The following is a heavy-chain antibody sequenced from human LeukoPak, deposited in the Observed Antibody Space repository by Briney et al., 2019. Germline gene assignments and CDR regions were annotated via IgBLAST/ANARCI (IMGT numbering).Heavy chain of an antibody. Sequence: GGSLRLSCAAPGFTVRNNYMSWVRQAPGKGLEWDSLIYSSGSTDYADSVKGRFTISRNNSKNTLYLQVNSLRDEDTAVYYCVRGGDILGTSRSAFDIWGQGTMVTVSS. D-gene: IGHD1-26*01. CDR1: GFTVRNNY. J-gene: IGHJ3*02. CDR3: VRGGDILGTSRSAFDI. CDR2: IYSSGST. V-gene: IGHV3-53*01.